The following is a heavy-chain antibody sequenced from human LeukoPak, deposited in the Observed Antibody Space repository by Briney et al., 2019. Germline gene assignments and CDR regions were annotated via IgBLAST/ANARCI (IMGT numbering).Heavy chain of an antibody. D-gene: IGHD2-2*01. CDR3: ARGEIVVVPAAITNYYYGMDV. J-gene: IGHJ6*02. V-gene: IGHV1-8*01. Sequence: ASVKVSCKASGYTFTSYDINWVRQATGQGLEWMGWMNPNSGNTGYAQKFQGRDTMTRNTSISTAYMELSSLRSEDTAVYYCARGEIVVVPAAITNYYYGMDVWGQGTTVTVSS. CDR2: MNPNSGNT. CDR1: GYTFTSYD.